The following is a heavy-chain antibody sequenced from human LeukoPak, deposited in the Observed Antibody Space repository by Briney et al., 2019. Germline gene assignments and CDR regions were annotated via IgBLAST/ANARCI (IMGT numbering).Heavy chain of an antibody. Sequence: GSSVKVSXKASGGTFSSYAISWVRQAPGQGLEWIGGIIPIFGTANYAQKFQGRVTTTTDESTSTAYMELSSLRSEDTAVYYCARGGLDPKGWYFDLWGRGTLVTVSS. CDR1: GGTFSSYA. J-gene: IGHJ2*01. CDR3: ARGGLDPKGWYFDL. CDR2: IIPIFGTA. D-gene: IGHD3/OR15-3a*01. V-gene: IGHV1-69*05.